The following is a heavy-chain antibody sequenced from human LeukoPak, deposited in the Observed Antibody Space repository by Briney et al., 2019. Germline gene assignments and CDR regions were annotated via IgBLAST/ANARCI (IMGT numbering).Heavy chain of an antibody. V-gene: IGHV3-33*08. J-gene: IGHJ4*02. CDR2: IWHDDK. D-gene: IGHD3-22*01. Sequence: GGSLRLSCAASGFTFSTYWMSWVRQAPGKGLEWVAVIWHDDKYYADSVKGRFTISRDNSKNTLYLQMNSLRAEDTALYYCARDGDSSGYSFDYWGQGTLVTVSS. CDR3: ARDGDSSGYSFDY. CDR1: GFTFSTYW.